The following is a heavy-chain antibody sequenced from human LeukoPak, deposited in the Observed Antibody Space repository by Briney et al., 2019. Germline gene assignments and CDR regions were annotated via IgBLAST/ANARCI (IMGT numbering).Heavy chain of an antibody. D-gene: IGHD6-19*01. V-gene: IGHV3-9*01. CDR3: AKGSSGWYSAVDY. CDR1: GFTFDDYA. Sequence: PGRSLRLSCAASGFTFDDYAMHWVRQAPGKGLEWVSGISWNSGSIGYADSVKGRFTISRDNAKNSLYLQMNSLRAEDTALYYCAKGSSGWYSAVDYWGQGTLVTVSS. CDR2: ISWNSGSI. J-gene: IGHJ4*02.